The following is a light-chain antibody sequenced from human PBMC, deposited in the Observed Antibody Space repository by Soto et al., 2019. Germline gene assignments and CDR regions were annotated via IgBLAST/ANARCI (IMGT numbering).Light chain of an antibody. CDR2: DAS. CDR3: QNCFTVPYT. CDR1: QDISNR. V-gene: IGKV1-33*01. Sequence: DIQMTQSPSSLSASVGDRITITCQASQDISNRLNWYHQKPGKAPNLLIYDASNLAVGVPSGFSGSGSGTHFTFTITSLQPEDIGTYYCQNCFTVPYTFGQGTKVDIK. J-gene: IGKJ2*01.